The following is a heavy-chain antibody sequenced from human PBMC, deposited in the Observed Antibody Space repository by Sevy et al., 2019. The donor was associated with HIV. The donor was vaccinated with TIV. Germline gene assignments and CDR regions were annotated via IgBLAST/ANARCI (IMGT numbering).Heavy chain of an antibody. CDR2: IYSGGST. Sequence: ETLSLTCAASGFTVSSNYMSWVRQAPGKGLEWVSVIYSGGSTYYADSVKGRFTISRDNSKNTLYLQMNSLRAEDTAVYYCARVNYYDSSGYPYWGQGTLVTVSS. V-gene: IGHV3-66*01. CDR3: ARVNYYDSSGYPY. J-gene: IGHJ4*02. CDR1: GFTVSSNY. D-gene: IGHD3-22*01.